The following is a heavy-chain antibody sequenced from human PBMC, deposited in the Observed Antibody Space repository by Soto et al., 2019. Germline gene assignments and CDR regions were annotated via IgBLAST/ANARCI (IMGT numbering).Heavy chain of an antibody. Sequence: SETLSLTCTVSGGSISSYYWSWIRQPPGKGLEWIGYIYYSGSTNYNPSLKSRVTISVDTSKNQFSLKLSSVTAADTAVYYCARHPSRAALRYFDWLLFDRWGQGTLVTVSS. J-gene: IGHJ4*02. V-gene: IGHV4-59*08. CDR2: IYYSGST. D-gene: IGHD3-9*01. CDR3: ARHPSRAALRYFDWLLFDR. CDR1: GGSISSYY.